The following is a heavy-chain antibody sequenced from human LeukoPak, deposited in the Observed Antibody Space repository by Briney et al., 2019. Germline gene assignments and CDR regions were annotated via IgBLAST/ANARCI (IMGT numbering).Heavy chain of an antibody. CDR2: IYYSGST. CDR3: ARGAPWPHAFDI. V-gene: IGHV4-30-4*08. CDR1: GGSISSGDYY. Sequence: PSETLSLTCTVSGGSISSGDYYWSWIRQPPGKGLEWIGYIYYSGSTYYNPSLKSRVTISVDTSKNQFSLKLSSVTAADTAVYYCARGAPWPHAFDIWGQGTMVTVSS. J-gene: IGHJ3*02.